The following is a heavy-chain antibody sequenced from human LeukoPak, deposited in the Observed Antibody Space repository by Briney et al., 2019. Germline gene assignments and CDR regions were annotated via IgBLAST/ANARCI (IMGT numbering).Heavy chain of an antibody. V-gene: IGHV3-21*01. CDR2: ISSSSSYI. J-gene: IGHJ6*02. D-gene: IGHD2/OR15-2a*01. CDR3: ARDSLIGDGMDV. Sequence: PGGSLRLSCAASGFTFSSYSMNWVRQPPGKGLEWVLSISSSSSYIYYADSVKGLFTISRENAKNSLYLQMSSLRAEDTAVYYCARDSLIGDGMDVWGQGTTVTVSS. CDR1: GFTFSSYS.